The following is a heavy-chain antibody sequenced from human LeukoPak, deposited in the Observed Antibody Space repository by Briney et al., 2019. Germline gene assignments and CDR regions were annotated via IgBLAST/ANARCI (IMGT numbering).Heavy chain of an antibody. V-gene: IGHV4-61*01. CDR3: ARGVRIEYSSSSRNWYFDL. D-gene: IGHD6-6*01. J-gene: IGHJ2*01. CDR1: GGSVSSGNYY. Sequence: PSETLSLTCTVSGGSVSSGNYYWSWIRQPPGKGLEWIGHIYYSGDTNYNTSLKSRVTISVDTSKNQFSLKLSSVTAADTAGYYCARGVRIEYSSSSRNWYFDLWGRGTLVTVSS. CDR2: IYYSGDT.